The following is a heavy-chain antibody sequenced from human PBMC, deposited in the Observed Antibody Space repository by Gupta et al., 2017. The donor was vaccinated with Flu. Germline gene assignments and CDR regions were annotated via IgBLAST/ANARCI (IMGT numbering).Heavy chain of an antibody. Sequence: LEWVSAISGSGGSTYYADSVKGQFTISRDNSKNTLYLQMNSLRAEDTAVYYCAKVFLGSYDFWRPEWYGMDVWGQGTTVTVSS. V-gene: IGHV3-23*01. CDR2: ISGSGGST. J-gene: IGHJ6*02. D-gene: IGHD3-3*01. CDR3: AKVFLGSYDFWRPEWYGMDV.